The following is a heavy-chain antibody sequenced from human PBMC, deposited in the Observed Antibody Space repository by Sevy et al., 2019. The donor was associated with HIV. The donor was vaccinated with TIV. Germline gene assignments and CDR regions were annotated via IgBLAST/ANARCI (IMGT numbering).Heavy chain of an antibody. CDR1: GGSISSGNYY. CDR3: ARDATEYTCSSVWFDP. D-gene: IGHD6-6*01. V-gene: IGHV4-30-4*01. CDR2: ISYTGNT. Sequence: SETLSLTCTVSGGSISSGNYYWHWIRQPPGKGLEWIGYISYTGNTYYNPSLKSPVTISVDTSNNQFSLRLTSVTAGDTAVYYCARDATEYTCSSVWFDPWGQGTLVTVSS. J-gene: IGHJ5*02.